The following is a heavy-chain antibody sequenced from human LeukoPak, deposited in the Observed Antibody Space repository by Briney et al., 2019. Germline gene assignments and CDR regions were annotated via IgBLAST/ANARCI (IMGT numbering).Heavy chain of an antibody. J-gene: IGHJ6*02. CDR3: ARDQGLTAPPPYGLDV. CDR1: GGTFSSYA. V-gene: IGHV1-69*13. Sequence: SVQVSCQASGGTFSSYAISWVRQAPGQGLEWMGGIIPIFGTANYAQKFQGRVTITADESTSTAYMELSSLRSEETAVYYCARDQGLTAPPPYGLDVWGQGTTVIVSS. CDR2: IIPIFGTA. D-gene: IGHD5-18*01.